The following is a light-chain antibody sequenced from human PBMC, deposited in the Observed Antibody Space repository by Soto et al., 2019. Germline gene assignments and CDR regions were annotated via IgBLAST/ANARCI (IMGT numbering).Light chain of an antibody. V-gene: IGKV1-6*01. Sequence: AIQMTQSPSSLSASVGDRVTITCRASQGIRNDLGWYQQKPGKAPNLLIYAASTLQSGVPSRFSGSGSGTGFTLTISSLQPEDCATYYCLQDYNYPWTFGQGTKVDIK. CDR1: QGIRND. CDR3: LQDYNYPWT. CDR2: AAS. J-gene: IGKJ1*01.